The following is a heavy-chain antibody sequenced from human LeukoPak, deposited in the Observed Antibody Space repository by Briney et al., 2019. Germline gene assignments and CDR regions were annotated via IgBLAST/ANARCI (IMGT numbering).Heavy chain of an antibody. Sequence: GGSLRLSCVVSGFTLSSRWMMWVRQAPGEGLEWMTNINRDGSEKNYVDSVKGRFTISRDNSKNTLYLQMNGLRAEETAMYYCATPYTSGWSLYFDNWGQGTLVTVSS. CDR2: INRDGSEK. D-gene: IGHD6-19*01. J-gene: IGHJ4*02. CDR3: ATPYTSGWSLYFDN. CDR1: GFTLSSRW. V-gene: IGHV3-7*01.